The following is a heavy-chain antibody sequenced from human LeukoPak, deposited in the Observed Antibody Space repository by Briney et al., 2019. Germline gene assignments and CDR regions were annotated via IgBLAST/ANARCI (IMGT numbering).Heavy chain of an antibody. V-gene: IGHV1-46*01. D-gene: IGHD3-22*01. Sequence: ASVKLSCKASGYTSTSYYMHWVRQAPGQGLEWMGIISPSGGRTSYAQKFQGRVTMTRDTSTSTVYMELSSLRSEDTAVYYCASAHVPSYHFDSSGSYFDYWGQGTLVTVSS. J-gene: IGHJ4*02. CDR3: ASAHVPSYHFDSSGSYFDY. CDR1: GYTSTSYY. CDR2: ISPSGGRT.